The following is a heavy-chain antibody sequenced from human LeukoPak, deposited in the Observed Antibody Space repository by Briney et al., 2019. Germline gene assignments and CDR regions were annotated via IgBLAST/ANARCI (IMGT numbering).Heavy chain of an antibody. D-gene: IGHD6-19*01. Sequence: PGGSLRLSCAASGFTFSSYAMSWVRQAPGKGLEWVSAISGSGGSTYYADSVKGRFTISRDNSKNTLYLQMNSLRAEDTAVYYCAKPPKQWLATIEPYYFDYWGQGTLVTVSS. V-gene: IGHV3-23*01. CDR2: ISGSGGST. CDR1: GFTFSSYA. CDR3: AKPPKQWLATIEPYYFDY. J-gene: IGHJ4*02.